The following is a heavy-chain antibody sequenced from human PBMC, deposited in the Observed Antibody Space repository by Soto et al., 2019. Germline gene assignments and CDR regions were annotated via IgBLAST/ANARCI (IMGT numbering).Heavy chain of an antibody. J-gene: IGHJ6*02. Sequence: GGSLRLSCAASGFTFSSYAMHWVHQAPGKGLEWVAVISYDGSNKYYADSVKGRFTISRDNSKNTLYLQMNSLRAEDTAVYYCARDVSCSSTSCYPYYYYGMDVWGQGTTVTVSS. CDR3: ARDVSCSSTSCYPYYYYGMDV. D-gene: IGHD2-2*01. CDR2: ISYDGSNK. V-gene: IGHV3-30*04. CDR1: GFTFSSYA.